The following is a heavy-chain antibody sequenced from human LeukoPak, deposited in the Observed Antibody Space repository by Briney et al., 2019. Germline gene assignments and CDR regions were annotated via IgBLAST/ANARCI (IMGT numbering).Heavy chain of an antibody. CDR3: AKRSDYGGNWNYLDY. CDR2: IYSAGGT. V-gene: IGHV3-53*01. J-gene: IGHJ4*02. D-gene: IGHD4-23*01. Sequence: PGGSLRLSCAASGFTVSSNYMTWVRQAPGKGLEWVSLIYSAGGTYYTDSVKGRFTISRHSSKNTLYLQMNSLRAEDTALYYCAKRSDYGGNWNYLDYWGQGTLVTVSS. CDR1: GFTVSSNY.